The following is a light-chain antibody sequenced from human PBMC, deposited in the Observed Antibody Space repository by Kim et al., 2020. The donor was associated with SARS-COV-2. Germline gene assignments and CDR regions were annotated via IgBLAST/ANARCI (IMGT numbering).Light chain of an antibody. CDR1: SSNNGSNY. J-gene: IGLJ1*01. Sequence: GQGVTVTCSGSSSNNGSNYVCWYQQLPGTAPQRLIYRNNQRPSGVPDRLSGSKSGGSASLAISGLRSEDEADCYCAAWDDSLRGVFGTGTKVTVL. CDR3: AAWDDSLRGV. V-gene: IGLV1-47*01. CDR2: RNN.